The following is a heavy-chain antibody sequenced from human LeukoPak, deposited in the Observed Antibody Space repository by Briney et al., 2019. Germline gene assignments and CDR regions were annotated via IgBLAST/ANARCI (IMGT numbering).Heavy chain of an antibody. CDR3: TTAFFEGNY. J-gene: IGHJ4*02. CDR2: IKTKTDGETT. D-gene: IGHD3-3*01. V-gene: IGHV3-15*07. CDR1: GFTFNNAW. Sequence: GGSLRLSCAASGFTFNNAWMNWVRQAPGKGLEWVGRIKTKTDGETTDYAAPVKGRSTVSRDDSKNTLYLQMNSLKTEDTAFYYCTTAFFEGNYWGQGTLVTVSS.